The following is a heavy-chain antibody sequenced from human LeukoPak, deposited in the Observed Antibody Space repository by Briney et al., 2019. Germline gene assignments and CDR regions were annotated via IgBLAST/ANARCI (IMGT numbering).Heavy chain of an antibody. Sequence: GGSLRLSCVGSGFTFSSYEMNWVRQAPGKGLEWISYISTSGGTMYYADPVKGRFTISRDNAKNSLYLQLNSLRAEDTAVYFCARDDCSGGSCFSKDAFDLWGQGTMVTVS. CDR3: ARDDCSGGSCFSKDAFDL. CDR1: GFTFSSYE. D-gene: IGHD2-15*01. J-gene: IGHJ3*01. CDR2: ISTSGGTM. V-gene: IGHV3-48*03.